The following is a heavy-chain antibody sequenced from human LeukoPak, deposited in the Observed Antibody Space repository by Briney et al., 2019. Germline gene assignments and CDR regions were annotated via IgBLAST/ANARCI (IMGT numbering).Heavy chain of an antibody. J-gene: IGHJ6*04. CDR1: GYTFTGYY. D-gene: IGHD5-24*01. CDR3: ARTHLGMDV. Sequence: GASVKVSCKASGYTFTGYYMHWVRQAPGQGLEWMGRINPNSGGTNYAQKFQGRVTMTRDTSTSTAYMELRSLRSDDTAMYYCARTHLGMDVWGTGTTVIVSS. V-gene: IGHV1-2*06. CDR2: INPNSGGT.